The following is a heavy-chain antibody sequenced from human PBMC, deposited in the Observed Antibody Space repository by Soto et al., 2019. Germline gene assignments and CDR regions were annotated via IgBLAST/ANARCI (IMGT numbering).Heavy chain of an antibody. CDR3: ARDAAVPGESDRFDY. CDR1: GDSVTSNVW. CDR2: AYHNGLT. V-gene: IGHV4-4*02. Sequence: QVQLQESGPGLVKPSGTLSLTCAVSGDSVTSNVWWSWVRQPPGKGLEWIGEAYHNGLTDCNPSLKSRVTMSVDTSKNEFSLKLTSLTAADTAIYYCARDAAVPGESDRFDYWGQGTLVTVSS. D-gene: IGHD6-19*01. J-gene: IGHJ4*02.